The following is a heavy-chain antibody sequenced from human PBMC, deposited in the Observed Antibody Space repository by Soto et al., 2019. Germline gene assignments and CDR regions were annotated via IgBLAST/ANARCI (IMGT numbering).Heavy chain of an antibody. Sequence: QVQLVQSGAEVKKPGASVKVSCKASGYTFTSYDINWVRQATGQGLEWMGWMNPNSGNTGYAQKFQGRVTMTGNTSISTAYMERSSLRSEDTAVYYGARGGRGIWFGELLSGFDYWGQGTLVTVSS. CDR3: ARGGRGIWFGELLSGFDY. CDR2: MNPNSGNT. V-gene: IGHV1-8*01. CDR1: GYTFTSYD. J-gene: IGHJ4*02. D-gene: IGHD3-10*01.